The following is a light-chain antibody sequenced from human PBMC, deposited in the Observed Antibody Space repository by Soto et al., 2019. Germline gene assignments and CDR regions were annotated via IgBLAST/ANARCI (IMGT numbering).Light chain of an antibody. Sequence: DIQMTQSPSTLSASVGDRVTITCRASQSVDNRLAWYQQKPGRAPKLLIYDASGLESGVPSRFSGSGSGTHFTLTISGLRPDDFASYYCQQYYSSFPTFGQGTKVEVK. CDR2: DAS. CDR1: QSVDNR. V-gene: IGKV1-5*01. J-gene: IGKJ1*01. CDR3: QQYYSSFPT.